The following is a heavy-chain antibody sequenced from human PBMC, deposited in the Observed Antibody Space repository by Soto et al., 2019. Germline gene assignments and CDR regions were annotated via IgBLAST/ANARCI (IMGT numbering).Heavy chain of an antibody. V-gene: IGHV3-11*01. Sequence: GGSLRLSCAASGFTFSDYYMTWIRQAPGKGLEWLSYVSSGGITIYYADSVKGRFTVSRDNAKNSMYLQMNNLRVEDTAVYYCARDPGLYYAMDVWGQGTTVTVSS. CDR2: VSSGGITI. CDR1: GFTFSDYY. D-gene: IGHD3-10*01. J-gene: IGHJ6*02. CDR3: ARDPGLYYAMDV.